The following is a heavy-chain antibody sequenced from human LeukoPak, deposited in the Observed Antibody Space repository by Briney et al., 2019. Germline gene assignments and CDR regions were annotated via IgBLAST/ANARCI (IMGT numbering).Heavy chain of an antibody. CDR1: GGSINNYY. D-gene: IGHD3-10*01. V-gene: IGHV4-59*08. Sequence: SETLSLTCTVSGGSINNYYWSWIRKPPGKGLGWIGYIHYSGSTNYNPSLKSRVTISVDTSNNQFSLKLNSVTAADTAVYYCARHLVGRFGAVLDVWGQGTTVIVS. J-gene: IGHJ6*02. CDR3: ARHLVGRFGAVLDV. CDR2: IHYSGST.